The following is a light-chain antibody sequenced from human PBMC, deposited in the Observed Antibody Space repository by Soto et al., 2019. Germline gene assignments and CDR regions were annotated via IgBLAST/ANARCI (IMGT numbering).Light chain of an antibody. CDR3: CSYAGSPYV. CDR1: SSDVGAYNY. Sequence: QSVLTQPRSVSGSPGHSVTISCTGASSDVGAYNYVSWYQQHPGKAPKLMIYDVSTRPSGVPDRFSGSKSGTTASLTISGLQAEDEADYYCCSYAGSPYVFGTGTKVTVL. CDR2: DVS. V-gene: IGLV2-11*01. J-gene: IGLJ1*01.